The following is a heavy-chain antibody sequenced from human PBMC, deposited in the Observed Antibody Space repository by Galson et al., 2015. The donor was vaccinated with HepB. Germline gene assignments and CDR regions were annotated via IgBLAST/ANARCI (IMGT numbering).Heavy chain of an antibody. V-gene: IGHV4-31*03. CDR1: GGSISRGAYY. D-gene: IGHD3-10*01. J-gene: IGHJ4*02. CDR2: IYYSGGT. Sequence: TLSLTCTVSGGSISRGAYYWNWIRQHPGKGLEWIGFIYYSGGTDYNPSLRSRVVISADTSKNQFSLKLSSVTAADTAVYYCARVGPRGPFDYWGQGTLVTVSS. CDR3: ARVGPRGPFDY.